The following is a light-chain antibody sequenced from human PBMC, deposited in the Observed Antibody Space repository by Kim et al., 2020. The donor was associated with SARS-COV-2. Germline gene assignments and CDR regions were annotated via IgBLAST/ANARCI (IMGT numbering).Light chain of an antibody. CDR3: QAWDSSTVV. V-gene: IGLV3-1*01. CDR2: GDS. Sequence: SYELTQPPSVSVSPGQTASITCSGDKLGDKYACWYQQKPGQSPVLVIYGDSKRPSGIPERFSGSNSGNTATLTISGTQAMDEADYYCQAWDSSTVVFGGGTKLTVL. J-gene: IGLJ2*01. CDR1: KLGDKY.